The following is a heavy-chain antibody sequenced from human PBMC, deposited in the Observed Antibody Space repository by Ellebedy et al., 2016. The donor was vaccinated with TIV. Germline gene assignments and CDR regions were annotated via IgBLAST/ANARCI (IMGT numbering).Heavy chain of an antibody. Sequence: GESLKISCKGSGYSFTSYWIGWVRQMPGKGLEWMGIIYPGDSDTRYSPSFQGQVTISADKSISTAYLQWSSLKASDTAMYYCARLKGVATISELGAFDIWGQGTMVTVSS. J-gene: IGHJ3*02. V-gene: IGHV5-51*01. CDR2: IYPGDSDT. D-gene: IGHD5-12*01. CDR1: GYSFTSYW. CDR3: ARLKGVATISELGAFDI.